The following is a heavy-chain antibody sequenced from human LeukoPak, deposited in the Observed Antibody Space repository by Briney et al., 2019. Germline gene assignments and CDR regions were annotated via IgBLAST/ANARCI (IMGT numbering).Heavy chain of an antibody. D-gene: IGHD3-10*01. CDR1: GFIFSNHE. CDR2: ISYDGSNK. V-gene: IGHV3-30*04. Sequence: GGSLRLSCAVSGFIFSNHEMNWVRQAPGKGLEWVAVISYDGSNKYYADSVKGRFTISRDNSKNTLYLQMNSLRAEDTAAYYCARDHYGSGSYFDYWGQGTLVTVSS. CDR3: ARDHYGSGSYFDY. J-gene: IGHJ4*02.